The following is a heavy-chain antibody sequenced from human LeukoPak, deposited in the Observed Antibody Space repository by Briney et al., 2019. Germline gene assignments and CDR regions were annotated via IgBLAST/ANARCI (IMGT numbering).Heavy chain of an antibody. Sequence: PGGSLRLSCAASGFIFSNYEMNWVRQAPGKGLEWASYISGSGSIIDYVDSVKGRFTISRDNAKNSLYLQMNSLRAEDTAVYYCASRVGVRGAYYYYGMDVWGQGTTVTVSS. V-gene: IGHV3-48*03. CDR3: ASRVGVRGAYYYYGMDV. CDR2: ISGSGSII. CDR1: GFIFSNYE. D-gene: IGHD3-10*01. J-gene: IGHJ6*02.